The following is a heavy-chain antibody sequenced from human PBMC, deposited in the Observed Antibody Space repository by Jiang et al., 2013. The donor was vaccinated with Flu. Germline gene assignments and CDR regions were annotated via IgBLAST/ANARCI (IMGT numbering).Heavy chain of an antibody. CDR2: IKQDGSEK. CDR3: ARRSTYYDILTGFDY. Sequence: FTFSSYWMSWVRQAQEGAGVVANIKQDGSEKYYVDSVKGRFTISRDNAKNSLYLQMNSLRAEDTAVYYCARRSTYYDILTGFDYWGQGTLVTVSS. V-gene: IGHV3-7*01. CDR1: FTFSSYW. D-gene: IGHD3-9*01. J-gene: IGHJ4*02.